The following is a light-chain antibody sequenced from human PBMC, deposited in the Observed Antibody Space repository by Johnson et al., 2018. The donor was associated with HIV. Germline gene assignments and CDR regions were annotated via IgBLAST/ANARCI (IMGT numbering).Light chain of an antibody. V-gene: IGLV1-51*02. J-gene: IGLJ1*01. Sequence: QSVLTQPPSVSAAPGQKVTISCSGSSSNIGNNYVSWYRHFPGTAPKLLIYENNKRPSGIPDRFSGSKFGTSATLGITGLQTGDAADYYCGTWTSSLSFQNYVFGTGTKVTVV. CDR2: ENN. CDR1: SSNIGNNY. CDR3: GTWTSSLSFQNYV.